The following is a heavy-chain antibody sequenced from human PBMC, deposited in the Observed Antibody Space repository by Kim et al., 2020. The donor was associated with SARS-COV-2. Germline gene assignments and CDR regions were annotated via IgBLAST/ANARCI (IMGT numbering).Heavy chain of an antibody. CDR2: VSYEGTDK. CDR3: ARASSYSSSWYGIDF. D-gene: IGHD6-13*01. Sequence: GGSLRRSCAASGFSFTSYAIHWVRQPPGKGLEWVAVVSYEGTDKDYADSVVGRFTISRDNSKNTVYLQMNSLRGEDTAMYFCARASSYSSSWYGIDFWGQETLVTVSS. V-gene: IGHV3-30*04. J-gene: IGHJ4*02. CDR1: GFSFTSYA.